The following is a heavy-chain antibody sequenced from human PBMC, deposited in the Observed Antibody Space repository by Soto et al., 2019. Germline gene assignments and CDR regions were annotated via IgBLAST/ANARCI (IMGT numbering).Heavy chain of an antibody. CDR2: INAYNRNT. Sequence: ASVKVSSKASGYTFTSYGINWVRQAPGQGLEWMGWINAYNRNTNYAQKLQGRVTMTTDTSTSTAYMELRSLIPDDTAVYYCARGAHITGTTFRWFDPWGQGTLVTVSS. V-gene: IGHV1-18*01. D-gene: IGHD1-7*01. CDR1: GYTFTSYG. J-gene: IGHJ5*02. CDR3: ARGAHITGTTFRWFDP.